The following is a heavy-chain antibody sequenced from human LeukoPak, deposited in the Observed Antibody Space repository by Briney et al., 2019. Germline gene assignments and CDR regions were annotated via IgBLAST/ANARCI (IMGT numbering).Heavy chain of an antibody. J-gene: IGHJ4*02. CDR2: ISSSGSTI. CDR1: GFTFSDYY. CDR3: ARGGGYCSGGSCYPYYFDY. V-gene: IGHV3-11*01. Sequence: NAGGSLRLSCVASGFTFSDYYMSWIRQAPGKGLEWVSSISSSGSTIYYADSVKGRFTISRDNAKNSLYLQMNSLRAEDTAVYYCARGGGYCSGGSCYPYYFDYWGQGTLVTVSS. D-gene: IGHD2-15*01.